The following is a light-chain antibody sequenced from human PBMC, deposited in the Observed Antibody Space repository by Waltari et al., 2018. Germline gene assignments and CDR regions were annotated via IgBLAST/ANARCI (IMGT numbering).Light chain of an antibody. CDR3: QTGGFGIWV. CDR2: VNRDGSQ. V-gene: IGLV4-69*01. J-gene: IGLJ3*02. CDR1: SGHSNYP. Sequence: QLMLTQSPSASASLGASVKLTCTLSSGHSNYPIAWQQQQPEKGPRYLMTVNRDGSQLKGDGIPYRFSGSSSGAERYLTISSLQSEDETDYYCQTGGFGIWVFGGGTKLTVL.